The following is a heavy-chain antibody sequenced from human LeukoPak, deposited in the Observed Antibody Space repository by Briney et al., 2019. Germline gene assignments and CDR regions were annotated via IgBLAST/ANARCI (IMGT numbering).Heavy chain of an antibody. D-gene: IGHD6-13*01. V-gene: IGHV1-46*01. CDR3: ARADASSSWYPELIDY. CDR2: INPSGGST. J-gene: IGHJ4*02. Sequence: ASVKVSCKASGYTFTGYYMHWVRQAPGQGLEWMGWINPSGGSTSYAQKFQGRVTMTRDTSTSTVYMELSSLRSEDTAVYYCARADASSSWYPELIDYWGQGTLVTVSS. CDR1: GYTFTGYY.